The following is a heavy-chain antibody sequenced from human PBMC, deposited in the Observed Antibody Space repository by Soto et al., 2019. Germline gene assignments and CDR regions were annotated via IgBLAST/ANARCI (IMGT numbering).Heavy chain of an antibody. CDR3: ARDKTMVRGRYGMDV. CDR2: INPSGGST. V-gene: IGHV1-46*01. Sequence: GASVKVSCKASGYTFTSYYMHWVRQAPGQGLEWMGIINPSGGSTSYAQKFQGRVTMTRDTSTSTVYMELSSLRSEDTAVYYCARDKTMVRGRYGMDVWGQGTTVTVSS. CDR1: GYTFTSYY. J-gene: IGHJ6*02. D-gene: IGHD3-10*01.